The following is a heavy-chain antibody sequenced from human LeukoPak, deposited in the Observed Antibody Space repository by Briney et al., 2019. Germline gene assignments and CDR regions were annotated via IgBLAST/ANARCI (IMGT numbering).Heavy chain of an antibody. CDR3: AREADAFDI. CDR1: GFTFRNYA. J-gene: IGHJ3*02. Sequence: GGSLRLSCAASGFTFRNYAMNWVRKAPGKGLEWVAGISQDESNKYYTDSVKGRFTISRDNSKNTLFLQMNSLSIEDTAVYYCAREADAFDIWGQGTMVTVSS. CDR2: ISQDESNK. V-gene: IGHV3-30*04.